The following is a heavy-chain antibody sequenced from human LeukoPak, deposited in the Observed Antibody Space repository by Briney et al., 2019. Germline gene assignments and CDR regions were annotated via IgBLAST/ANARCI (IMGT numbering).Heavy chain of an antibody. CDR2: ISVSGGST. CDR1: GFTFSSYA. CDR3: AKEIYGDATGARFQH. D-gene: IGHD4-17*01. Sequence: GGSLRLSCAASGFTFSSYAMSWVRQAPGRGLEWVSVISVSGGSTYYADSVKGRFTISRDNSKNTLYLQMNSLRAEDTAVYYCAKEIYGDATGARFQHWGQGTLVTVSS. V-gene: IGHV3-23*01. J-gene: IGHJ1*01.